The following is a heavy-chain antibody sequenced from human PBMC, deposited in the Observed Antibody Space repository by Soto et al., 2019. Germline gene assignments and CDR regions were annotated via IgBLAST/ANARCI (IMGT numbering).Heavy chain of an antibody. V-gene: IGHV4-30-2*01. CDR2: IFESGTT. CDR3: ARGDTSSYSGDWFHP. J-gene: IGHJ5*02. D-gene: IGHD2-2*01. CDR1: GGSVSSGGFS. Sequence: QVRLQESGPGLVKPSQTLSLTCAVSGGSVSSGGFSWSWLRQPPGKGLVWIGFIFESGTTYYNPSPRSRISMSLDKSRNQFSLTMNSATAADTGVYYCARGDTSSYSGDWFHPWGHGTQVTVSS.